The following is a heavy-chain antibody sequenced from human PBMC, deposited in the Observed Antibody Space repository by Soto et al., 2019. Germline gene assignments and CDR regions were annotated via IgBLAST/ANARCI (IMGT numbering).Heavy chain of an antibody. Sequence: QVQMVESGGGVVQPGRSLRLSCAASGFSFSAYGLHWVRQAPGKGLEWLAVISHDGRNTYYADSVKGRFTISRDNSKETRFLQRNSLRGEDTAIYYCAKGIRADSTSSNFYYYAAMDVWGQGTTVTVSS. D-gene: IGHD6-6*01. V-gene: IGHV3-30*18. CDR2: ISHDGRNT. CDR3: AKGIRADSTSSNFYYYAAMDV. J-gene: IGHJ6*02. CDR1: GFSFSAYG.